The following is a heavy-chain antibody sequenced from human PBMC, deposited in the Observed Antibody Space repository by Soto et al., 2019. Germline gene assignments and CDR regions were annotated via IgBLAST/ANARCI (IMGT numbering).Heavy chain of an antibody. J-gene: IGHJ4*02. D-gene: IGHD6-19*01. CDR3: ARQLWTEGRYSSGHIDY. V-gene: IGHV5-51*01. CDR1: GYSFTNYW. Sequence: GESLKISCEGSGYSFTNYWIGWLRQMPVKGLEWMGIIYPGDSDTRYSPSFQGQVTISADKSISTAYLQWSSLKASDTAIYYCARQLWTEGRYSSGHIDYWGQGTLVTVSS. CDR2: IYPGDSDT.